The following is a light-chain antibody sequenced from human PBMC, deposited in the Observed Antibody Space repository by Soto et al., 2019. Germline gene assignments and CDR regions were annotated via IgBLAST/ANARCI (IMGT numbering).Light chain of an antibody. CDR2: RVS. J-gene: IGKJ1*01. V-gene: IGKV1-5*03. CDR3: QQYNSYPWT. Sequence: DIQMTQSPSTLSASVGDRVTITCRASQTINNWLAWYQHKPGKAPKFLIYRVSTLESGVPLRFIGAGSGTEFSLTISSLQPDDFGTYYCQQYNSYPWTFGQGTKVEIK. CDR1: QTINNW.